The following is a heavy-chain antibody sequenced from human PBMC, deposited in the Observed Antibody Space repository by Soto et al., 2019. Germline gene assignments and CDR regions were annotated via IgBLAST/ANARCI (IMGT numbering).Heavy chain of an antibody. J-gene: IGHJ5*02. D-gene: IGHD2-2*01. V-gene: IGHV4-39*02. CDR3: ARLVVVAPVANA. CDR1: GGSINYNSYY. CDR2: IFYTGTT. Sequence: SETLSLTCSVSGGSINYNSYYWGWIRQPPGKGLEWVGGIFYTGTTYYSPSLKDRVTISVDTSKNSFSLNLTSVTAADTAVYCCARLVVVAPVANAWGQGTLVTVSS.